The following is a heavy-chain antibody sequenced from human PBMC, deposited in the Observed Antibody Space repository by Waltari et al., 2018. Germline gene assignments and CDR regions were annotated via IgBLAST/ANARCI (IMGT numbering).Heavy chain of an antibody. CDR3: ARGPPISAKWELCWFDY. Sequence: EVQVVESGGGLIQPGGSLRLSCAASGLAVRATYMSWVRQAPGKGLEWVAVIYSGVSAYYADAVKGRFTISRDSSENTFYLQMSSLRVEDTAVYYCARGPPISAKWELCWFDYWGQGTLVTVSS. D-gene: IGHD3-16*01. J-gene: IGHJ4*02. V-gene: IGHV3-53*01. CDR1: GLAVRATY. CDR2: IYSGVSA.